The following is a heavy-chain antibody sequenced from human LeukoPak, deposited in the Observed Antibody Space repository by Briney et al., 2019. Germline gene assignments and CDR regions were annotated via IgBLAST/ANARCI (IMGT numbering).Heavy chain of an antibody. Sequence: SETLSLTCTVSGGSISNYYWSWIRQPPGKGLEWIGYIYYSGSTNYNPSLKSRVAVSVDTSKNQFSLKLSSVTAADTALYYCARDRGAVAGFDYWGQGTLVTVSS. V-gene: IGHV4-59*01. CDR2: IYYSGST. D-gene: IGHD6-19*01. CDR1: GGSISNYY. J-gene: IGHJ4*02. CDR3: ARDRGAVAGFDY.